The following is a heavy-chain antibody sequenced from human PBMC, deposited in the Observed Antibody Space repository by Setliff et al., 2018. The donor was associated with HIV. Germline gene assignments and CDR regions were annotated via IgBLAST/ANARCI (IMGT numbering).Heavy chain of an antibody. J-gene: IGHJ4*02. V-gene: IGHV4-34*01. CDR2: IHHTGYI. CDR3: AAFFVTPMTTQDF. D-gene: IGHD4-4*01. CDR1: GGPSTDHY. Sequence: SGTLSLTCAVYGGPSTDHYWNWIRQSPGMGLEWIAEIHHTGYINYNPSLRSRVSVSRDMSSSQFSLRLSSVTAADAAVYYCAAFFVTPMTTQDFWGQGTLVTVSS.